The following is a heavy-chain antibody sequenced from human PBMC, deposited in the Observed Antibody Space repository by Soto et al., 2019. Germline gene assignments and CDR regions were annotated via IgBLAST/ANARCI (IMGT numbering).Heavy chain of an antibody. D-gene: IGHD4-4*01. V-gene: IGHV6-1*01. CDR1: GDSVSSNSAA. CDR2: TYYRSKWYN. J-gene: IGHJ5*02. Sequence: SQTLSLTCAISGDSVSSNSAAWNWIRQSPSRGLEGLGRTYYRSKWYNDYVVSVKSRISINPDTSKNQFSLQLNSVTPEDTAVYYCARAVSTTNGVGFDPWGQGTLVTVSS. CDR3: ARAVSTTNGVGFDP.